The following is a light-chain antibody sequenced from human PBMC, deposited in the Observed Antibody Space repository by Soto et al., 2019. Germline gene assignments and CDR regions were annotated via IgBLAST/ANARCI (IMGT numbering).Light chain of an antibody. J-gene: IGKJ4*01. V-gene: IGKV3-11*01. CDR1: QSVNTY. Sequence: EIVLIQSPATLSLSPGERATLSCRASQSVNTYLGWYQQRPGQAPILLIYDASNRATGIPARFSGSGSGTGFTLTISSLEPEDFAVYYCQQRSSWPLTFGGGTKVEIK. CDR3: QQRSSWPLT. CDR2: DAS.